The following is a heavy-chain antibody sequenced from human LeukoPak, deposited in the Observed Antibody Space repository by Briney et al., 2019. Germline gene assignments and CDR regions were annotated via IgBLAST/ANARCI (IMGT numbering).Heavy chain of an antibody. CDR2: INPNSGGT. CDR1: GYTFTGYY. J-gene: IGHJ4*02. D-gene: IGHD3-9*01. CDR3: AREGRLRYFDWFSYYFDY. Sequence: ASVKVSCKASGYTFTGYYMHWVRQAPGQGLEWMGWINPNSGGTNYAQKFQGRVTMTRDTSISTAYMELSRLRSDDTAVYYCAREGRLRYFDWFSYYFDYWGQGTLVTVSS. V-gene: IGHV1-2*02.